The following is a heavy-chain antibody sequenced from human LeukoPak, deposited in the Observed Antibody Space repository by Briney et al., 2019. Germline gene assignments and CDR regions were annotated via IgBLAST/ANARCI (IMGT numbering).Heavy chain of an antibody. J-gene: IGHJ4*02. CDR3: ARDVTATLDY. D-gene: IGHD5-18*01. Sequence: PGGSLRLSCAASGFTFSSYWMHWVRQAPGEGLVWVSRINSDGSSTSYADSVKGRFTISRDNAKNTLYLQMNSLRAEDTAVYYCARDVTATLDYWGQGTRVTVSS. CDR1: GFTFSSYW. CDR2: INSDGSST. V-gene: IGHV3-74*01.